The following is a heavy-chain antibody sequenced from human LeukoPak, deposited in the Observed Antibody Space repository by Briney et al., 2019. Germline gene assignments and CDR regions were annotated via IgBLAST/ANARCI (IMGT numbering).Heavy chain of an antibody. CDR1: GFSLSTYG. J-gene: IGHJ4*02. V-gene: IGHV3-23*01. Sequence: GGSLRLSCAASGFSLSTYGVSWVRQPPGKGLKWVSGITGTGGSTYYADSVKGRFTVSRDASRNTLYLQMNSLRAEDTAIYYCAKDHGTAVAGFYYWGQGTLVTVSS. CDR3: AKDHGTAVAGFYY. CDR2: ITGTGGST. D-gene: IGHD6-19*01.